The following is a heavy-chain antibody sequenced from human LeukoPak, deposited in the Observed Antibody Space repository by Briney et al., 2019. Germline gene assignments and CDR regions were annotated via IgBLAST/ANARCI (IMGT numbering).Heavy chain of an antibody. D-gene: IGHD6-13*01. Sequence: GGSLRLSCAASGFTFSDYYMSWIRQAPGKGLEWVSYISSSSTDTNYVDSVKGRFTISRDNAKNSLYLQMNSLRAEDTAVYYCARVSSIAAAGTTDYWGQGTLVTVSS. CDR1: GFTFSDYY. CDR3: ARVSSIAAAGTTDY. J-gene: IGHJ4*02. V-gene: IGHV3-11*06. CDR2: ISSSSTDT.